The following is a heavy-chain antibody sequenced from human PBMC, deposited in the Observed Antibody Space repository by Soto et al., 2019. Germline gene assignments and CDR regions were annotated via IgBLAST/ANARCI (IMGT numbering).Heavy chain of an antibody. CDR1: SGSISSGGYY. CDR3: ARVYSGSYSDY. CDR2: NYYSGST. V-gene: IGHV4-31*03. D-gene: IGHD1-26*01. Sequence: SETLSLTCTVSSGSISSGGYYCSWIPQHQGKDLGWIGYNYYSGSTYYNPSLKSRVTISVDKSKNQFSLKLSSVTAADTAVYYCARVYSGSYSDYWGQGTLVTVS. J-gene: IGHJ4*02.